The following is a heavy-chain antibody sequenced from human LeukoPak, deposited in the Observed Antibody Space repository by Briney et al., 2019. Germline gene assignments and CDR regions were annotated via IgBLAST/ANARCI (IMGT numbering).Heavy chain of an antibody. CDR2: IKHEGSEK. CDR1: GFTLSSYW. CDR3: ARVGTAEGTLEDY. V-gene: IGHV3-7*01. D-gene: IGHD6-13*01. J-gene: IGHJ4*02. Sequence: GGCLRLSCAVSGFTLSSYWMSWVRQPPGQGLEWVANIKHEGSEKYYVGSVKGRFNISRDNAKNSLYLQMSSLRAEDTAVYYCARVGTAEGTLEDYWGQGTLVTVSP.